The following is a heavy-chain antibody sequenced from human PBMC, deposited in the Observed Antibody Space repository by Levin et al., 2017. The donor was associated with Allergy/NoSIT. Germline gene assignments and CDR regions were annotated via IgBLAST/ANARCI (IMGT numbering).Heavy chain of an antibody. CDR3: ARHVAQWLRREPFDY. J-gene: IGHJ4*02. V-gene: IGHV4-39*01. CDR1: GGSISSSSYY. Sequence: SQTLSLTCTVSGGSISSSSYYWGWIRQPPGKGLEWIGSIYYSGSTYYNPSLKSRVTISVDTSKNQFSLKLSSVTAADTAVYYCARHVAQWLRREPFDYWGQGTLVTVSS. CDR2: IYYSGST. D-gene: IGHD5-12*01.